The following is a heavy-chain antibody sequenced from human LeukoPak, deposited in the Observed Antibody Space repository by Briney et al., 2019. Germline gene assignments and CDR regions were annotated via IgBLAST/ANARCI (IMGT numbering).Heavy chain of an antibody. J-gene: IGHJ1*01. CDR1: GFTVSSNY. CDR3: ARAGETTPLPEYFHH. V-gene: IGHV3-66*01. CDR2: IYSDDSA. D-gene: IGHD7-27*01. Sequence: GGSLRLSCAVSGFTVSSNYMTWVRQAPGKGLEWVSLIYSDDSAWYADSVRGRFIISRDNSKNTLYLQMNSLRAEDTAVYYCARAGETTPLPEYFHHWGQGTLVTVSS.